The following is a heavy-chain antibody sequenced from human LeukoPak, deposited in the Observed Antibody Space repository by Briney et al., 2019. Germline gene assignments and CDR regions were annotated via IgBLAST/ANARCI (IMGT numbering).Heavy chain of an antibody. Sequence: ASVKVSCKASGYTFTGYCMHWVRQAPGQGLEWMGRINPNSGGTNYAQKFQGRVTMTRDTSISTAYMELSRLRSDDTAVYYCARDSGEVNGNFDYWGRGTLVTVSS. CDR2: INPNSGGT. V-gene: IGHV1-2*06. CDR1: GYTFTGYC. D-gene: IGHD3-10*01. J-gene: IGHJ4*02. CDR3: ARDSGEVNGNFDY.